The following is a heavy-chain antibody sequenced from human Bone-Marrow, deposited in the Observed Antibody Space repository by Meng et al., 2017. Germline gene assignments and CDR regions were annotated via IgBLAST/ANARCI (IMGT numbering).Heavy chain of an antibody. V-gene: IGHV1-69*13. CDR1: GYTFTSYD. J-gene: IGHJ4*02. D-gene: IGHD6-13*01. Sequence: SVKVSCKASGYTFTSYDINWVRQATGQGLEWMGGIIPIFGTANYAQKFQGRVTITADESTSTAYMELSSLRSEDTAVYYCASPLGSSSWYYFDYWGQGTLVTVSS. CDR2: IIPIFGTA. CDR3: ASPLGSSSWYYFDY.